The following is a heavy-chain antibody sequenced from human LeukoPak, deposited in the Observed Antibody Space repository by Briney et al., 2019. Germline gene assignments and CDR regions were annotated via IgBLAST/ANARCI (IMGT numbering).Heavy chain of an antibody. CDR3: AKDTSIGKYCTNGVCSPFDY. Sequence: PGGSLTLSCAGYGFTFSSYAMSWVRQAPGQGLEWVSVISDSGDYTSYADSVRGRFTISRDNSRNTLYLQMISLRPEDTAVYYCAKDTSIGKYCTNGVCSPFDYWGQGTLVTVSS. CDR2: ISDSGDYT. J-gene: IGHJ4*02. D-gene: IGHD2-8*01. CDR1: GFTFSSYA. V-gene: IGHV3-23*01.